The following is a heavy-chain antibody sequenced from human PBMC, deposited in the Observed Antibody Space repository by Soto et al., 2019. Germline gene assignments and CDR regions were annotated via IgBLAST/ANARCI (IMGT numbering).Heavy chain of an antibody. Sequence: GGSLRLSCSASGFTFSNYAMHWVRQAPGKGLEYVSAISSNGGNTYYADSVKGRFTISRDNSKNTLYLQMSSLRAEDTAVYYCVKEMYFYDSSGYYPFDYWGQGTLVTVSS. V-gene: IGHV3-64D*08. CDR1: GFTFSNYA. D-gene: IGHD3-22*01. CDR2: ISSNGGNT. CDR3: VKEMYFYDSSGYYPFDY. J-gene: IGHJ4*02.